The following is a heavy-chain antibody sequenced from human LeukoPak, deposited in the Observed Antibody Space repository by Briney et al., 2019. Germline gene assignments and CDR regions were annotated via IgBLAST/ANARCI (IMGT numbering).Heavy chain of an antibody. CDR1: GGSFSGYY. Sequence: SETLSLTCAVYGGSFSGYYWIWIRQPPGKGLEWIGEINHSGSTNYNPSLKSRVTISVDTSKNQFSLKLSSVTAADTAVYYCARGQIGGDPAFDIWGQGTMVTVSS. D-gene: IGHD2/OR15-2a*01. J-gene: IGHJ3*02. CDR3: ARGQIGGDPAFDI. CDR2: INHSGST. V-gene: IGHV4-34*01.